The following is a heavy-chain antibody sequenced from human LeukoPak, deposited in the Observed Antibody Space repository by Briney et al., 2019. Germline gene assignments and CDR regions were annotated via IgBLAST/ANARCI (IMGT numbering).Heavy chain of an antibody. D-gene: IGHD2-15*01. CDR2: IWNDGSDK. J-gene: IGHJ3*02. CDR3: ARDAPFGGAFDI. CDR1: GFTFSSYG. V-gene: IGHV3-33*01. Sequence: PGRSLRLSCAASGFTFSSYGMHWARQAPGKGLEWVAVIWNDGSDKYYADSVKGRFTISRDNAKNSLYLQMNSLRVEDTALYYCARDAPFGGAFDIWGQGTMVTVSS.